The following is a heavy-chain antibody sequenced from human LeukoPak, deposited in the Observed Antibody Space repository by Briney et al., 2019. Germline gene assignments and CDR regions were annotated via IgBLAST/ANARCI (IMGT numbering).Heavy chain of an antibody. CDR2: IKQDGSEK. J-gene: IGHJ5*02. CDR1: GFTFSSYW. D-gene: IGHD6-13*01. V-gene: IGHV3-7*03. Sequence: GGSLRLSCAASGFTFSSYWMSWVRQAPGKGLEWVANIKQDGSEKYYGDSVKGRFTISRDNAKNSLYLQMNSLRAEDTAVYYCARGSGSWYGWFDPWGQGTLVTVSS. CDR3: ARGSGSWYGWFDP.